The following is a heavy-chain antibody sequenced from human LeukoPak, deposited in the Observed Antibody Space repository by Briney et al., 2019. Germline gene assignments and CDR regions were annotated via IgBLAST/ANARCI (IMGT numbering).Heavy chain of an antibody. CDR3: ARGAPSGSYYY. J-gene: IGHJ4*02. D-gene: IGHD1-26*01. CDR1: GFTFSSYW. Sequence: GGSLRLSCAASGFTFSSYWMHWVRQAPGKGLVWVSRINSDGSSTTYADSVKGRYTISRDNAKNTLYLQMNSLRAEDTAVYYCARGAPSGSYYYWGQGTLVTVSS. CDR2: INSDGSST. V-gene: IGHV3-74*01.